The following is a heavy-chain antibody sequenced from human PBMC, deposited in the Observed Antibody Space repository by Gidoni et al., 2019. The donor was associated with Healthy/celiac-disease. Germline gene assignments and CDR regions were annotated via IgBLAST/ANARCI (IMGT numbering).Heavy chain of an antibody. Sequence: QLQLQESGPGLVKPSETLSLTCTVSVGSISSSSYYWGWIRPPPGKGLEWIGSIYYSGSTYYNPSLKSRVTISVDTSKNQFSLKLSSVTAADTAVYYCARPGRYGDYFDYWGQGTLVTVSS. J-gene: IGHJ4*02. D-gene: IGHD4-17*01. CDR1: VGSISSSSYY. CDR2: IYYSGST. CDR3: ARPGRYGDYFDY. V-gene: IGHV4-39*01.